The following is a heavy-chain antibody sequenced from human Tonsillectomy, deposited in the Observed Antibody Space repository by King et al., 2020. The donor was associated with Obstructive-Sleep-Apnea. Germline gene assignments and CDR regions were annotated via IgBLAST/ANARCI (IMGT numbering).Heavy chain of an antibody. V-gene: IGHV4-39*07. CDR3: ARDMRGYSGYDYNYFDY. J-gene: IGHJ4*02. Sequence: QLQESGPGLVKPSETLSLTCTVSGGSISSSSYYWGWIRQPPGKGLEWIGSISYSGSTYYNPSLKIRVTISVDTSKNQFSLKLSSVTAAATAVYYCARDMRGYSGYDYNYFDYWGQGTLVTVSS. D-gene: IGHD5-12*01. CDR2: ISYSGST. CDR1: GGSISSSSYY.